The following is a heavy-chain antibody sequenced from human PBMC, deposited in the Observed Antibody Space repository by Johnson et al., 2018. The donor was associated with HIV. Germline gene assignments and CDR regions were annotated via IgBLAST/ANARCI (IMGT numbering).Heavy chain of an antibody. CDR1: GFTFDDYG. D-gene: IGHD5-24*01. CDR2: IDWNGGST. V-gene: IGHV3-20*04. CDR3: AKIPGDGYNSAHRGVAFDI. Sequence: VQLVESGGGVVRPGGSLRLSCAASGFTFDDYGMSWVRQGPGKGLEWVSGIDWNGGSTGYADSVKGRFTISRDNSKNTLYLQMNSLRAEDTALYYCAKIPGDGYNSAHRGVAFDIWGQGTMVTVSS. J-gene: IGHJ3*02.